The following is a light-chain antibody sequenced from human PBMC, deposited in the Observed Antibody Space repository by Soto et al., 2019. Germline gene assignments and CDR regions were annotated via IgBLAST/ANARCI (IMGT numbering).Light chain of an antibody. CDR2: DVS. Sequence: QSALTQPASVSWSPGQSITISCTGTSSDVGGYNYVSWYQQHPGKAPKLMIYDVSNRPSGVSNRFSGSKSGNTASLTISGLQAEDEADYSCSSYTSSSPYVFGTGTKVTVL. CDR1: SSDVGGYNY. CDR3: SSYTSSSPYV. J-gene: IGLJ1*01. V-gene: IGLV2-14*01.